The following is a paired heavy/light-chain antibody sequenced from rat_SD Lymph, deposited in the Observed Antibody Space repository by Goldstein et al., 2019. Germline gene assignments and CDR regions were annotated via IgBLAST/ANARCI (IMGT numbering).Heavy chain of an antibody. Sequence: QVQLKESGPGLGQPLQTLSLTCTVSGLSLTSNSVSWIRQPPGKGLEWMGVIWTTGGTDYNSALKSRLSISRDTSRSQVFLKMNSLQTEDTAMYFCARTEGHWDLGYFDYWGQGVMVTVSS. CDR2: IWTTGGT. V-gene: IGHV2-47*01. CDR3: ARTEGHWDLGYFDY. D-gene: IGHD1-11*01. CDR1: GLSLTSNS. J-gene: IGHJ2*01.
Light chain of an antibody. CDR1: KSISKY. V-gene: IGKV16S1*01. CDR3: QQHNEYPWT. J-gene: IGKJ1*01. Sequence: DVQMTQSPSNLAASPGESVSINCKASKSISKYLAWYQQKPGKVNKLLIYSGSTLQSGTPSRFSGSGSGTDFTLTIRNLEPEDFGLYYCQQHNEYPWTFGGGTKLELK. CDR2: SGS.